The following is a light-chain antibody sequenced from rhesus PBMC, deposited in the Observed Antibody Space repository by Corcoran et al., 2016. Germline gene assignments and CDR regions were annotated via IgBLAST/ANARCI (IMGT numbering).Light chain of an antibody. CDR1: QGISNN. J-gene: IGKJ3*01. Sequence: EIQMTQSPSPLSASVGDRVTITCQARQGISNNLAWYQQHPGKVPQILIYKASTLQSGVPSRFSGSGSWTDFTISISSLQPEDFATYYCQHGYGTPTFGPGTKLDIK. CDR3: QHGYGTPT. V-gene: IGKV1-25*01. CDR2: KAS.